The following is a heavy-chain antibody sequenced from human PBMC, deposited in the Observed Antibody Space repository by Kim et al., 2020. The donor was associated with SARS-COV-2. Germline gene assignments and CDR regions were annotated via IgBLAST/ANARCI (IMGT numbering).Heavy chain of an antibody. J-gene: IGHJ5*01. D-gene: IGHD3-16*01. CDR1: GYPFSSFA. V-gene: IGHV1-18*01. CDR2: ISPFKTNG. Sequence: ASVKVSCKTSGYPFSSFAITWVRQAPGQGLEWMGWISPFKTNGTYTQKFQGRLTMSTDISTSTAYMELRSLRSDDTAVYYFARSMFDYSWGTSLKKEDSW. CDR3: ARSMFDYSWGTSLKKEDS.